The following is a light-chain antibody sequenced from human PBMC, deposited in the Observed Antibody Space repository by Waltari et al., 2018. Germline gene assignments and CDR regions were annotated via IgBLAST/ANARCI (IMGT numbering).Light chain of an antibody. CDR1: SSDIGGYNH. J-gene: IGLJ3*02. Sequence: QSALTQPPSASGSPGQSVPISCTGTSSDIGGYNHVSWYQQYPGKAPKLMIYEVNKRPSGVPDRFSGSKSGNTASLIVSGLQADDEADYHCGSYAGSTGWVFGGGTKLTVL. V-gene: IGLV2-8*01. CDR2: EVN. CDR3: GSYAGSTGWV.